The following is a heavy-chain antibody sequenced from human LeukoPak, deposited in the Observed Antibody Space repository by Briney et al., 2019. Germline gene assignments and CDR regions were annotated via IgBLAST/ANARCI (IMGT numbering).Heavy chain of an antibody. D-gene: IGHD1/OR15-1a*01. CDR2: IIPILGIA. CDR3: ARDSDWNTVNYYYGMDV. V-gene: IGHV1-69*04. CDR1: GGTFSSYT. J-gene: IGHJ6*04. Sequence: SVKVSCKASGGTFSSYTISWVRQAPGQGLEWMGRIIPILGIANYAQKFQGRVTITADKSTSTAYMELSSLRSEDTAVYYCARDSDWNTVNYYYGMDVWGKGTTVTVSS.